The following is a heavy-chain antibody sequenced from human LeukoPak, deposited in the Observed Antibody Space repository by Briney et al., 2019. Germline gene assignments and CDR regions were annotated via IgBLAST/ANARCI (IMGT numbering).Heavy chain of an antibody. V-gene: IGHV1-18*01. D-gene: IGHD2-15*01. J-gene: IGHJ6*01. Sequence: SLKVSCKASAYTFSTSGMSWVRQAPGQRLEWIGWISAYNGKTNYAQKLQGRVTMTTNTFTTTTNQDLRSLSTETTAATDCCRQVDVGYYVMDVWGQGTTVIVSS. CDR3: CRQVDVGYYVMDV. CDR1: AYTFSTSG. CDR2: ISAYNGKT.